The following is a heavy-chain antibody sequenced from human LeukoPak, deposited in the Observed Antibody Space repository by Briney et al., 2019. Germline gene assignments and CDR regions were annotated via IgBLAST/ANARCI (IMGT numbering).Heavy chain of an antibody. CDR1: GGTFSSYA. D-gene: IGHD3-16*01. J-gene: IGHJ5*02. CDR3: ARAKDDVWWFDP. CDR2: IIPIFGTA. Sequence: SVKVPCKASGGTFSSYAISWVRQAPGQGLEWMGRIIPIFGTANYAQKFQGRVTITTDESTSTAYMELSSLRSEDTAVYYCARAKDDVWWFDPWGQGTLVTVSS. V-gene: IGHV1-69*05.